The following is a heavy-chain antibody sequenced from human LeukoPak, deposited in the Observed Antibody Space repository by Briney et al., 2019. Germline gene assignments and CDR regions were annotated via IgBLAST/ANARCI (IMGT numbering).Heavy chain of an antibody. J-gene: IGHJ4*02. CDR1: GYTFTGYY. V-gene: IGHV1-2*02. CDR3: ARAAQLWEIDY. Sequence: ASVKVSCKASGYTFTGYYMHWVRRAPGQGLEWMGWINPDSGGTNYAQKFQGRVTMTRDTSTSTVYMELSSLRSEDTAVYYCARAAQLWEIDYWGQGTLVTVSS. CDR2: INPDSGGT. D-gene: IGHD5-18*01.